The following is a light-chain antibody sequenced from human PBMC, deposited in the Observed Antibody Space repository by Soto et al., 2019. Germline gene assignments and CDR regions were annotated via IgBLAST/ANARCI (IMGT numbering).Light chain of an antibody. CDR1: SSDVGGYNY. Sequence: QSALTQPASMSGSPGQSITISCTGTSSDVGGYNYVSWYQQHPGKAPKLMIYDVSNWPSGVSNRFSGSKSGNTASLTISGLQAEDEADYYCSSYTSSSTLMVFGGGTQLTVL. J-gene: IGLJ2*01. V-gene: IGLV2-14*01. CDR3: SSYTSSSTLMV. CDR2: DVS.